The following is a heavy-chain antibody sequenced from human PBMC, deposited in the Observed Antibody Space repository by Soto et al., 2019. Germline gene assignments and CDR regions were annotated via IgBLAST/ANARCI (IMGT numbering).Heavy chain of an antibody. D-gene: IGHD3-22*01. J-gene: IGHJ4*02. Sequence: EVQLLESGGGLVQPGGSLRLSCAASEFTFSNYAMSWVRQAPGKGLEWVSAISYGGGTTYYADSVKGRFTISRDNSKNTRYLHMNSLRAEDTAVYYCAKSPGYYYDRTGYHFDYWGQGTLVTVSS. CDR2: ISYGGGTT. CDR1: EFTFSNYA. V-gene: IGHV3-23*01. CDR3: AKSPGYYYDRTGYHFDY.